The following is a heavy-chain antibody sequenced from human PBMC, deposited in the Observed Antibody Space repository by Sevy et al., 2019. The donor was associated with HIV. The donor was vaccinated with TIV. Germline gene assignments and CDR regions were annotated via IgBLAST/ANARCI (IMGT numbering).Heavy chain of an antibody. Sequence: GESLKISCKGSGYSVTSYWIGWVRQMPGKGLEWMGIIYPGDSDNRYSPSFQGQVTISADKSISTPYLQSSSLKPQDTAMYYCARHPPDYDDYADYWGQGTLVTVSS. D-gene: IGHD4-17*01. CDR3: ARHPPDYDDYADY. V-gene: IGHV5-51*01. J-gene: IGHJ4*02. CDR2: IYPGDSDN. CDR1: GYSVTSYW.